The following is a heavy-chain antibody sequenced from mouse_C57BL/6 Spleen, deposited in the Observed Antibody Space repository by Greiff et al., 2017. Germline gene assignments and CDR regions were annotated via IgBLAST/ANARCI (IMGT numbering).Heavy chain of an antibody. J-gene: IGHJ4*01. Sequence: VQLQQSGPVLVKPGASVKMSCKASGYTFTDYYMNWVKQSHGKSLEWIGVINPYNGGTSYNQKFKGKATLTVDKSSSTAYMELNSLTSEDSAVXYCARNFYYSNYDGYAMDYGGQGTSVTVSS. D-gene: IGHD2-5*01. CDR2: INPYNGGT. CDR3: ARNFYYSNYDGYAMDY. CDR1: GYTFTDYY. V-gene: IGHV1-19*01.